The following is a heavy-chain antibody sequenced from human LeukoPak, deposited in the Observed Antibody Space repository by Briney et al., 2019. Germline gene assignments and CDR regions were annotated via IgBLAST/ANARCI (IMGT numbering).Heavy chain of an antibody. CDR3: ARITSSSWYPYYYYMDV. D-gene: IGHD6-13*01. CDR2: IYYSGST. CDR1: GGSISSSSYY. V-gene: IGHV4-39*01. J-gene: IGHJ6*03. Sequence: SETLSLXCTVSGGSISSSSYYWGWIRQPPGKGLEWIGSIYYSGSTYYNPSLKSRVTISVDTSKNQFSLKLSSVTAADTAVYYCARITSSSWYPYYYYMDVWGKGTTVTVSS.